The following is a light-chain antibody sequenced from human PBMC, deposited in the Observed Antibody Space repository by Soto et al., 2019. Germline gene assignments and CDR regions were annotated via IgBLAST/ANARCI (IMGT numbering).Light chain of an antibody. CDR1: NSEIGDYNY. Sequence: QSALAQPASVSGSPGQSITISCTGANSEIGDYNYVSWYQQHPGQAPKLLIHEVTNRPSGVSNRFSGSKSGTTASLTISGFQAEDEADYCYSSYANGATVIFGGGTKLTVL. CDR3: SSYANGATVI. J-gene: IGLJ2*01. V-gene: IGLV2-14*01. CDR2: EVT.